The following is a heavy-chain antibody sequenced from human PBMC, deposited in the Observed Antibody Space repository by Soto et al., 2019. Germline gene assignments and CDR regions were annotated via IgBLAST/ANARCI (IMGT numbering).Heavy chain of an antibody. J-gene: IGHJ6*03. CDR1: GFTFSDYW. D-gene: IGHD3-16*02. Sequence: GGSLRLSCAASGFTFSDYWMHWVRQAPGKGLEWVSRIKRDGSTTNYADSVKGRFTISRDNSKNTLYLQMNSLRAEDTAVYYCARRYPSPDKSYYYMDVWGKGTTVTVSS. V-gene: IGHV3-74*01. CDR2: IKRDGSTT. CDR3: ARRYPSPDKSYYYMDV.